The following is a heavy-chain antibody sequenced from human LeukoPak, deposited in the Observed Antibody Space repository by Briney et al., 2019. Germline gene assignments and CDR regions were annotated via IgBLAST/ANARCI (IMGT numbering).Heavy chain of an antibody. D-gene: IGHD1-14*01. CDR3: ARADAESTEPLG. J-gene: IGHJ4*02. V-gene: IGHV4-39*01. CDR1: GGSISSSSYY. Sequence: PSETLSLTCTVSGGSISSSSYYWGWIRQPPGKGLEWIGSIYYSGSTYYNPSLKSRVTISVDTSENQFSLKLSSVTAADTAVYYCARADAESTEPLGWGQGTLVTVSS. CDR2: IYYSGST.